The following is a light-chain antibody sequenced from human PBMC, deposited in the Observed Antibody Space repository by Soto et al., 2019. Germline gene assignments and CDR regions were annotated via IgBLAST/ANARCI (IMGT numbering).Light chain of an antibody. CDR2: GTS. J-gene: IGLJ1*01. CDR3: QSYDSSLSGYV. V-gene: IGLV1-40*01. Sequence: QSVLTQPPSVSGAPGQRVTISCTGSSSNIGAGYDVYWYQQLPGTAPKLLIYGTSNRPSGVSDRFSGSKSGTSASLAITGLQAEDEADYYCQSYDSSLSGYVFGTGTKVTVL. CDR1: SSNIGAGYD.